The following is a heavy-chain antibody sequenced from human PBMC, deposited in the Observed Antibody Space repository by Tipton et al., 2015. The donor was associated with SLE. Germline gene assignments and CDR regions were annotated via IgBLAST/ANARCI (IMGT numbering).Heavy chain of an antibody. D-gene: IGHD3-16*01. CDR2: ISGDNGNI. Sequence: QLVQSGAEVKKTGASVKVSCKASGYTFISYGISWVRQAPGQGLERMGWISGDNGNIKYTQKLQGRLFMTMDTSTTTVYMELRRLRSDDTAMSYCARWLIWDSGSRSFDYWGQGTLVPVSS. V-gene: IGHV1-18*01. J-gene: IGHJ4*02. CDR1: GYTFISYG. CDR3: ARWLIWDSGSRSFDY.